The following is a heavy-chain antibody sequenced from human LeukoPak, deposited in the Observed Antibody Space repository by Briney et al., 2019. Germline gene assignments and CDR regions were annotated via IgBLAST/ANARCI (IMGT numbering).Heavy chain of an antibody. V-gene: IGHV4-34*01. D-gene: IGHD3-22*01. CDR1: GGSFSGYY. Sequence: PSETLSLTCAVYGGSFSGYYWSWIRQPPGKGLEWIGKINHSGSTNYNPSLKSRVTISVDTSKNQFSLKLSSVTAADTAVYYCARDGGVIHAFDIWGQGTMVTVSS. J-gene: IGHJ3*02. CDR3: ARDGGVIHAFDI. CDR2: INHSGST.